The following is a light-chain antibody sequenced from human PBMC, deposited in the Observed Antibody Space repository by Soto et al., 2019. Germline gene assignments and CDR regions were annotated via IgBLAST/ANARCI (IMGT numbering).Light chain of an antibody. Sequence: EIVMTQSPGTLSVSPGEGATLSCRASQSVSSDLAWIQQKPGQAPRLLIYGASTRATGIPARFSGSGSGTEFTLTISSLQTEDFAVYSCQQYNSWPRTFGQGTKVDI. CDR3: QQYNSWPRT. CDR2: GAS. V-gene: IGKV3-15*01. J-gene: IGKJ1*01. CDR1: QSVSSD.